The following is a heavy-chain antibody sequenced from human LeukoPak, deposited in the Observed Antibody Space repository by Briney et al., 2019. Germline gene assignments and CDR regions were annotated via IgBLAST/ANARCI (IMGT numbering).Heavy chain of an antibody. CDR1: GGSISRYH. D-gene: IGHD3-10*01. CDR2: IWYSGTT. Sequence: SETLSLTCTVSGGSISRYHWSWIRQPPEKGLEWIGYIWYSGTTNYNPSLKSQVTMSVDTSKNHFSLRLSSVTAADTAIYYCVRTISDGSGDYWGQGILVTVSA. V-gene: IGHV4-59*01. CDR3: VRTISDGSGDY. J-gene: IGHJ4*02.